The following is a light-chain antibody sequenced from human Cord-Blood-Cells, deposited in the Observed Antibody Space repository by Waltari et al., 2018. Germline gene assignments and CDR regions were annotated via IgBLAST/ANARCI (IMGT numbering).Light chain of an antibody. CDR1: SIDVGGYNS. Sequence: QSALTQPATVSVSPGQSITISCTGTSIDVGGYNSVSWYQQHPGKAPKLMLYDVSKRPSGVSNRFSGSKSGNTASLTISGLQAEDEADYYCSSYTSSSTWLFGGGTKLTVL. CDR3: SSYTSSSTWL. J-gene: IGLJ3*02. CDR2: DVS. V-gene: IGLV2-14*01.